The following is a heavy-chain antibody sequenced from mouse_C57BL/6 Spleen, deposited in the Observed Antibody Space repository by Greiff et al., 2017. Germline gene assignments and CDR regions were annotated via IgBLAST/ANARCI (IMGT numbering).Heavy chain of an antibody. CDR1: GFTFSSYG. Sequence: EVKLVESGGDLVKPGGSLKLSCAASGFTFSSYGMSWVRQTPDKRLEWVATISSGGSYTYYPDSVKGRFTISRDKAKNTLYLQMSSLKSEDTAMYYCARQIYGGVAYWGQGTLVTVSA. CDR2: ISSGGSYT. V-gene: IGHV5-6*01. D-gene: IGHD1-1*01. J-gene: IGHJ3*01. CDR3: ARQIYGGVAY.